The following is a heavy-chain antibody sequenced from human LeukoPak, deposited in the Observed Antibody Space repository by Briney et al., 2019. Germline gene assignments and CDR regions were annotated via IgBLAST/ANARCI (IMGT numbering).Heavy chain of an antibody. CDR3: ARDVGYFGSGSYPDYFDY. J-gene: IGHJ4*02. V-gene: IGHV3-48*03. D-gene: IGHD3-10*01. Sequence: QSGGSLRLSCAASGFTFSNYGMNWVRQAPGKWLDWVSYIGSRGATIYYADSVKGRFTISRDDAKNSLYLQMNSLRAEDTAVYYCARDVGYFGSGSYPDYFDYWGQGILVTVSS. CDR1: GFTFSNYG. CDR2: IGSRGATI.